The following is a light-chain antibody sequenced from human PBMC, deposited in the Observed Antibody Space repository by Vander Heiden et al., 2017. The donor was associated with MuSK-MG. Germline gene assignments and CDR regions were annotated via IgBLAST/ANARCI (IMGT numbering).Light chain of an antibody. CDR1: QSVSRNY. CDR3: QQYGSSPLT. J-gene: IGKJ4*01. V-gene: IGKV3-20*01. Sequence: QSPRILPLSPGERGGLSCRASQSVSRNYLAWYQQTPGQAPRLLIYGASKRATGIPDRFSGSGSGTDFTLAISRLESEDFAVYYCQQYGSSPLTFGGGTKVEIK. CDR2: GAS.